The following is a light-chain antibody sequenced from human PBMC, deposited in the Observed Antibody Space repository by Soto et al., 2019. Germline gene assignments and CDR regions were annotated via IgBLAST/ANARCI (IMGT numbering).Light chain of an antibody. CDR2: GAS. J-gene: IGKJ1*01. CDR3: QQYTKWWT. Sequence: EIVMTQSPATLSVSPGEGVTLSCRASQGVGSNFAWYQQKPGQSPRLLIYGASTRATGVPARFSGSGSGTEFTLTISGLQSEDFVVYYCQQYTKWWTFGQGTKVEIK. CDR1: QGVGSN. V-gene: IGKV3-15*01.